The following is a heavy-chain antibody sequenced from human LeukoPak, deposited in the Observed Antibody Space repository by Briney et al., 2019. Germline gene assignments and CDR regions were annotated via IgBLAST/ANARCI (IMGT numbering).Heavy chain of an antibody. D-gene: IGHD3-10*01. CDR3: AREGEYYSESGNLVDASDV. Sequence: ASVKVSCKASGYTFTDDYIHWVRQAPGQGLEWMGGIAPISGTPLYSQRFQGRVTISADTSTNTAYMEMSSVTSEDTAVYYCAREGEYYSESGNLVDASDVWGQGTMVIVSA. J-gene: IGHJ3*01. CDR2: IAPISGTP. CDR1: GYTFTDDY. V-gene: IGHV1-46*01.